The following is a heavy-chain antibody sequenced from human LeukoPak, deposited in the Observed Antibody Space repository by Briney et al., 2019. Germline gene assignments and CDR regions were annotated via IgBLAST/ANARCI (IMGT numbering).Heavy chain of an antibody. J-gene: IGHJ3*01. D-gene: IGHD3-10*01. Sequence: GESLKISCKGPGYSFTIYWIGWVRQMPGKGLEWMGIFHPGDSDTRYSPSLQGQVTISADKSVSTAYLQWSSLKASDTAMYYCARGVRGKDDAFDVWGQGTMVTVSS. CDR2: FHPGDSDT. V-gene: IGHV5-51*01. CDR1: GYSFTIYW. CDR3: ARGVRGKDDAFDV.